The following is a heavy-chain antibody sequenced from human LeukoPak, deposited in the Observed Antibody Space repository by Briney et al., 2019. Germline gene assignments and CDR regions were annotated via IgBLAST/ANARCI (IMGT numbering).Heavy chain of an antibody. CDR2: INPNSGGT. V-gene: IGHV1-2*02. D-gene: IGHD2-2*01. Sequence: VASVKVSCKASGYTFTGYYMHWVRQAPGQGLEWMGWINPNSGGTNYAQKFQGRVTMTRDTSISTAYMELSRLRSDDTAVYYCARGLGYCSSTSCFDATSHFDYWGQGTLVTVSS. CDR3: ARGLGYCSSTSCFDATSHFDY. J-gene: IGHJ4*02. CDR1: GYTFTGYY.